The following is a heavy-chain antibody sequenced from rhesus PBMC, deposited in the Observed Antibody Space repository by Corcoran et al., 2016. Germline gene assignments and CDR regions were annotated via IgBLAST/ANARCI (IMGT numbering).Heavy chain of an antibody. CDR3: ARVGSSWSEWDTVGTEWYFDL. J-gene: IGHJ2*01. CDR2: VFGSSGRN. V-gene: IGHV4S14*01. D-gene: IGHD5-42*01. Sequence: QVQLQESGPGLVKPSETLSPTSAVPGYSFSSGYYWGWSRQSPGKGLEWQGRVFGSSGRNYLNPSLKRRVTLSVDTSTNQFSLKLSSVTAADTAVYFCARVGSSWSEWDTVGTEWYFDLWGPGTPITISS. CDR1: GYSFSSGYY.